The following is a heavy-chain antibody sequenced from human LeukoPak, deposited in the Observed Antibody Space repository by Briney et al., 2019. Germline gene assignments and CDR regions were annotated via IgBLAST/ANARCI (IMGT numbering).Heavy chain of an antibody. CDR2: ITSSSSAI. D-gene: IGHD1-26*01. J-gene: IGHJ4*02. CDR1: GFTFSGYS. Sequence: GGSLRLSCAASGFTFSGYSMDWVRQAPGKGLEWVSYITSSSSAIYYADSVKGRFTISRDNAKNSLYLQMNSLRAEDTAVYYCARVRGSYHFDYWGQGTLVTVSS. V-gene: IGHV3-48*01. CDR3: ARVRGSYHFDY.